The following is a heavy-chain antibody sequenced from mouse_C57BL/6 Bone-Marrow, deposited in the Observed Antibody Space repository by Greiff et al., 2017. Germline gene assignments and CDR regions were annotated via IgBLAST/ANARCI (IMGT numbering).Heavy chain of an antibody. CDR1: GFSFTSYG. J-gene: IGHJ4*01. Sequence: VKLVESGPGLVAPSQSLSITCTVSGFSFTSYGVDWVRQPPGKGLEWLGVIWGGGSTNYNSALMSRLSISKDNSKSQVFLKMNSLQTDDTAMYYCAKQLDYGYDDGGAMDYWGQGTSVTVSS. CDR2: IWGGGST. D-gene: IGHD2-2*01. V-gene: IGHV2-9*01. CDR3: AKQLDYGYDDGGAMDY.